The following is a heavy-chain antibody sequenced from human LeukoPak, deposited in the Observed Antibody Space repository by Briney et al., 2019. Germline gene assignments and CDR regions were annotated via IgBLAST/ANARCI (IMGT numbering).Heavy chain of an antibody. V-gene: IGHV3-23*01. CDR2: ISGSGGST. CDR1: GFTFSSYA. D-gene: IGHD3-22*01. J-gene: IGHJ4*02. Sequence: GGSLRLSCAASGFTFSSYAMSWVRQAPGKGLEWVSAISGSGGSTYYADSVKGRFTISRDNSKNTLYLQMNSLRAEDTAVYYCAKDWYYYDSSGYWLFGYWGQGTLVTVSS. CDR3: AKDWYYYDSSGYWLFGY.